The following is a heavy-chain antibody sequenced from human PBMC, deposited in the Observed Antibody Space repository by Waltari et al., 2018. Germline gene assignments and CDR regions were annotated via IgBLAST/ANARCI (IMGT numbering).Heavy chain of an antibody. Sequence: QMQLVQSGPEVKKPGTSVTVSCKASGFTFTSSAMQWVRQARGQRLEWIGWNVVGSGNTNYAQKFQERVTITRDMSTSTAYMELSSLRSEDTAVYYCAAVGLGGEYKDYWGQGTLVTVSS. CDR2: NVVGSGNT. D-gene: IGHD3-16*01. CDR3: AAVGLGGEYKDY. CDR1: GFTFTSSA. J-gene: IGHJ4*02. V-gene: IGHV1-58*02.